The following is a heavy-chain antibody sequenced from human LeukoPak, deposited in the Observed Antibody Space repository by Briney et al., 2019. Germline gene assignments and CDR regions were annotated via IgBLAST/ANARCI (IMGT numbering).Heavy chain of an antibody. V-gene: IGHV3-21*01. D-gene: IGHD6-19*01. J-gene: IGHJ4*02. Sequence: GGSLRLSCAAPGFTFSSYSMNWVRQAPGKGLEWVSSISSSSSYIYYADSVKGRFTISRDNAKNSLYLQMNSLRAEDTAVYYCASFSSGWTYLDYWGQGTLVTVSS. CDR3: ASFSSGWTYLDY. CDR2: ISSSSSYI. CDR1: GFTFSSYS.